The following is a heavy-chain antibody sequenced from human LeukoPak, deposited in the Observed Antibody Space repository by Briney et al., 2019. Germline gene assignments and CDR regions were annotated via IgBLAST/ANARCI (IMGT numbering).Heavy chain of an antibody. Sequence: GGSLRLPCAASGFTFSTYEMNWVRQAPGKGLEWVSYISSTGSNIYYADSVKGRFTISRDNAKNSLYLLMNSLRAEDTAVYYCARVRSDSSGWYEFDYWGQGSLVSVSS. CDR3: ARVRSDSSGWYEFDY. J-gene: IGHJ4*02. D-gene: IGHD6-13*01. CDR2: ISSTGSNI. V-gene: IGHV3-48*03. CDR1: GFTFSTYE.